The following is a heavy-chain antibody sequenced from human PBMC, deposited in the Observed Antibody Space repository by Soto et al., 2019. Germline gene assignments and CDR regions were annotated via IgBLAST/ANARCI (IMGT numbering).Heavy chain of an antibody. Sequence: QVKLVQSGPEVKKPGASVKVSCKASGYTFTSYAMHWVRQAPGQRLEWMGWINAGNGNTKYSQKFQGRVTITRVTSASTAYMELSSVRSEDKAVYYCARSIRLVGEYWGQGTLVTVSS. V-gene: IGHV1-3*01. CDR1: GYTFTSYA. CDR3: ARSIRLVGEY. D-gene: IGHD3-10*01. CDR2: INAGNGNT. J-gene: IGHJ4*02.